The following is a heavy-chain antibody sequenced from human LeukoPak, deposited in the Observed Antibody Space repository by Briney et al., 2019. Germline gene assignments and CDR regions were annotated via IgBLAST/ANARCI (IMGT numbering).Heavy chain of an antibody. D-gene: IGHD2-21*02. CDR1: GGSISSFY. J-gene: IGHJ4*02. CDR2: IYYSGSS. V-gene: IGHV4-59*01. Sequence: SETLSLTCTVSGGSISSFYWSWIRQPPGKGLECIGYIYYSGSSDYNPSLKSRVTISLDTSKNQFSLKLSSVTAADTAVYYCATEYCGADCYFDSWGQGTLVTVSS. CDR3: ATEYCGADCYFDS.